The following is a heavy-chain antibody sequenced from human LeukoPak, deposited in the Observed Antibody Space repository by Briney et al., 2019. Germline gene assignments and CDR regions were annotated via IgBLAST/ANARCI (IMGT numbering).Heavy chain of an antibody. J-gene: IGHJ6*02. V-gene: IGHV3-33*01. CDR1: GFTFSSYG. CDR2: IWYDGSNK. CDR3: ARTYSSSWYSPYYYYGMDV. D-gene: IGHD6-13*01. Sequence: GGSLRLSCAASGFTFSSYGMHWVRQAPGKGLEWVAVIWYDGSNKYYADSVKGRFTISRDNSKNTLYLQMNSLRAEDTAVYYCARTYSSSWYSPYYYYGMDVWGQGTTVTVSS.